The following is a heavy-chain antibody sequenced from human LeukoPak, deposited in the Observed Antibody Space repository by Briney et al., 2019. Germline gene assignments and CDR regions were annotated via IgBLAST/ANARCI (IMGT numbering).Heavy chain of an antibody. CDR3: ATAPPDDWNHPQFGVTPFDY. CDR1: GYTLTELS. CDR2: FDPEDGET. Sequence: ASVKVSCKVSGYTLTELSVHWVRQAPGKGLEWMGGFDPEDGETIYAQKFQGRVTMTEDTSTDTAYMELSSLRSEDTAVYYCATAPPDDWNHPQFGVTPFDYWGQGTLVTVSS. D-gene: IGHD1-1*01. J-gene: IGHJ4*02. V-gene: IGHV1-24*01.